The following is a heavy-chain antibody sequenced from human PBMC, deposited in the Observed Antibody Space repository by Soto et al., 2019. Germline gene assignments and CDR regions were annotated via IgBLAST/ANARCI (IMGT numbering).Heavy chain of an antibody. CDR2: INAGNGNT. CDR3: AILSGYCSGGSCSRPLAFDI. Sequence: ASVKVSCKASGYTFTSYAMHLVRQAPGQRLEWMGWINAGNGNTKYSQKFQGRVTITRDTSASTAYVELSSLRSEDTAVYYCAILSGYCSGGSCSRPLAFDIWGQGTMVTVSS. CDR1: GYTFTSYA. J-gene: IGHJ3*02. D-gene: IGHD2-15*01. V-gene: IGHV1-3*01.